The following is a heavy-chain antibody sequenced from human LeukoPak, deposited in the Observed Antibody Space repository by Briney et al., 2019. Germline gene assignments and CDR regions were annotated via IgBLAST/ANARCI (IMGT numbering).Heavy chain of an antibody. CDR2: IYPGDSDT. D-gene: IGHD1-1*01. CDR3: ARHGGFGTTLDY. CDR1: GYSFTNNW. Sequence: GESLKISCKASGYSFTNNWIGWVRQMPGKGLEWMGIIYPGDSDTKYSPSFQGQVTVSADKSISTAFLQWSSLKASDTALYHCARHGGFGTTLDYWGQGTLVTVSS. J-gene: IGHJ4*02. V-gene: IGHV5-51*01.